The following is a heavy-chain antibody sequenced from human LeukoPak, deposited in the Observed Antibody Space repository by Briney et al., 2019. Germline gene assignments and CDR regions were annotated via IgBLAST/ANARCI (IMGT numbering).Heavy chain of an antibody. V-gene: IGHV1-69*13. CDR2: IIPIFGTA. J-gene: IGHJ4*02. CDR1: GGTFSSYA. CDR3: ARRGFDDFWSGYFDY. Sequence: SVKVSCKASGGTFSSYAISWVRQAPGQGLEWMGGIIPIFGTANYAQKFQGRVTITADESTSTAYMELSSLRSEDTAVYYCARRGFDDFWSGYFDYWGQGTLVTASS. D-gene: IGHD3-3*01.